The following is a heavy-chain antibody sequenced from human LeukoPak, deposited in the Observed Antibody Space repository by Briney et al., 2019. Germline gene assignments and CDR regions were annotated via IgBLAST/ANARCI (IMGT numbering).Heavy chain of an antibody. V-gene: IGHV1-18*01. CDR3: ARGYGDYWTRHFDY. D-gene: IGHD4-17*01. J-gene: IGHJ4*02. Sequence: ASVKVSCKASGYTFTSYGISWVRQAPGQGLEWMGWISAYNGNTNYAQKLQGRVTVTRDTSTSTAYMELRSLRSDDTAVYYCARGYGDYWTRHFDYWGQGTLVTVSS. CDR1: GYTFTSYG. CDR2: ISAYNGNT.